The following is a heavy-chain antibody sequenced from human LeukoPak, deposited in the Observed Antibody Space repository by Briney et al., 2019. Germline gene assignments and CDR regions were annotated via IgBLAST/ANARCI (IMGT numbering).Heavy chain of an antibody. CDR2: ISPNSGGT. CDR3: ARGGVVPAAIPIYYYYMDV. CDR1: GYTFTGYY. D-gene: IGHD2-2*02. J-gene: IGHJ6*03. Sequence: ASVKVSCKASGYTFTGYYMHWVRQAPGQGLEWMGWISPNSGGTNSAQKFQGRVTMTRDTSISTAYMELSRLRSDDTAVYYCARGGVVPAAIPIYYYYMDVWGKGTTVTISS. V-gene: IGHV1-2*02.